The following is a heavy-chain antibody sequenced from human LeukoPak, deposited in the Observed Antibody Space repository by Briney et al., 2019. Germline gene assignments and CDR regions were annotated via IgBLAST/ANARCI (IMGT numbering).Heavy chain of an antibody. CDR1: GFTFSSYA. V-gene: IGHV3-64*01. CDR3: ARSMSRINNWFDP. CDR2: ISSNGGST. J-gene: IGHJ5*02. Sequence: GGSLRLSCAASGFTFSSYAMHWVRQAPGKGLEYVSAISSNGGSTYYANSVKGRFTISRDNSKNTLYLQMGSLRAEDMAVYYCARSMSRINNWFDPWGQGTLVTVSS. D-gene: IGHD2-15*01.